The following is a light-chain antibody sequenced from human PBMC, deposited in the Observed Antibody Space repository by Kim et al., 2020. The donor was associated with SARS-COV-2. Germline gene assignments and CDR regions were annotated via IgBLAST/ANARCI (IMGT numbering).Light chain of an antibody. CDR3: EQDKKWPIT. CDR1: QSVNIN. CDR2: SAS. Sequence: SPGETATLSCRASQSVNINWAWYQHRPGQAPRLLVYSASVRTAGTAARFTGSGSGTEFTLTISGLQSEDFAVYYCEQDKKWPITFGQGTRLE. V-gene: IGKV3-15*01. J-gene: IGKJ5*01.